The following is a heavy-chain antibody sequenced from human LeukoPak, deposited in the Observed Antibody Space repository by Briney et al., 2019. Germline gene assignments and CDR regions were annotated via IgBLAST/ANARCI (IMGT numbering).Heavy chain of an antibody. CDR1: GDSIISGYY. V-gene: IGHV4-38-2*02. J-gene: IGHJ5*02. D-gene: IGHD6-6*01. CDR2: IFHGGNT. CDR3: ARDSGSSPRFDP. Sequence: PSETLSLTCSVSGDSIISGYYWGWIRQPPGKGLEWIGSIFHGGNTYSNPSLKSRVAISVDTSKNQFSLKLTSVTAADTAVYYCARDSGSSPRFDPWGQGTLVTVSS.